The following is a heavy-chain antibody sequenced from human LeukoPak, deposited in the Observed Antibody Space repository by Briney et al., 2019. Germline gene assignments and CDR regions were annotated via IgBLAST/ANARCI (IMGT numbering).Heavy chain of an antibody. J-gene: IGHJ4*02. CDR1: GCTLTELS. Sequence: ASVTVSCKVSGCTLTELSMHWMRQAPGKGLEWMGGFDPEDGETIYPQKFQGRVTMTEDTSTDTAYMEMNSLRSEDTAVYYCATMGRYGELSADYWGQGTLVTVSS. V-gene: IGHV1-24*01. CDR3: ATMGRYGELSADY. CDR2: FDPEDGET. D-gene: IGHD3-16*02.